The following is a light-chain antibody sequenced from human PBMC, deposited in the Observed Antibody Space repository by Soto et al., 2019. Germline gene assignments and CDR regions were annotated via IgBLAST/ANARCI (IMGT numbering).Light chain of an antibody. V-gene: IGKV3-15*01. Sequence: EIVLTQSPVTLSVSPGERVTLSCRASQRLSSNLAWYQQRPGQAPRLLIYGASIRATDIPARFIGSGSGTEFTLTISSLQSEDFAVYYCQQYSNWPPITFGQGTRLEI. J-gene: IGKJ5*01. CDR3: QQYSNWPPIT. CDR1: QRLSSN. CDR2: GAS.